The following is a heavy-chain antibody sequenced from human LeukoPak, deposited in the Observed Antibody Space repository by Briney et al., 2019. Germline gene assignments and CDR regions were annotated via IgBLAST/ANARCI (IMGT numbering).Heavy chain of an antibody. CDR2: ISAYNGNT. D-gene: IGHD3-22*01. Sequence: ASVKVSCKASGYTFTSNGISWVRQAPGQGLEWMGWISAYNGNTNYAQKLQGRVTMTTDTSTSTAYMELRSLRSDDTAVYYCARRPFYDSSGYYYVELDYWGQGTLVTVSS. V-gene: IGHV1-18*01. J-gene: IGHJ4*02. CDR3: ARRPFYDSSGYYYVELDY. CDR1: GYTFTSNG.